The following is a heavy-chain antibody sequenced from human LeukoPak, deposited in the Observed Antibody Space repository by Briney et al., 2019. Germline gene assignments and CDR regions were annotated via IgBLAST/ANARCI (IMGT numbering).Heavy chain of an antibody. D-gene: IGHD5-18*01. Sequence: PSETLSLTCAVSGGSISSSNWWSWVRQPPGKGLEWIGSIYYSGSTYYNPSLKSRVTISVDTSKNQFSLKLSSVTAADTAVYYCASGYSYGFDYWGQGTLVAVSS. J-gene: IGHJ4*02. CDR3: ASGYSYGFDY. CDR2: IYYSGST. CDR1: GGSISSSNW. V-gene: IGHV4-4*02.